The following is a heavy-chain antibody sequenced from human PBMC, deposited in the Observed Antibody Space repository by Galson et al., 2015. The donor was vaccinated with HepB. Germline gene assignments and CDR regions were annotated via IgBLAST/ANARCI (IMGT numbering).Heavy chain of an antibody. Sequence: SLRLSCAASGFTFSSYAMHWVRQAPGKGLEWVAVISYDGSNKYYADSVKGRFTISRDNSKDTLYLQMNSLRAEDTAVYYCARDARDYGDYGAYWGQGTLVTVSS. V-gene: IGHV3-30-3*01. CDR1: GFTFSSYA. CDR3: ARDARDYGDYGAY. CDR2: ISYDGSNK. D-gene: IGHD4-17*01. J-gene: IGHJ4*02.